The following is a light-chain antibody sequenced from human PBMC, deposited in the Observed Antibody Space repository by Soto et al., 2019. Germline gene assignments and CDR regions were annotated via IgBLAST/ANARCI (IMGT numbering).Light chain of an antibody. CDR1: SSDIGKYNY. CDR3: SSYTSTSAYV. J-gene: IGLJ1*01. CDR2: KVT. Sequence: QSALTQPASVSGSPGQSITISCTGTSSDIGKYNYASWYQQYPGKAPKLIISKVTDRPPGVSNRFSGSKSGNTASLTISGLQAEDEAVYYCSSYTSTSAYVFGGGTKLTVL. V-gene: IGLV2-14*01.